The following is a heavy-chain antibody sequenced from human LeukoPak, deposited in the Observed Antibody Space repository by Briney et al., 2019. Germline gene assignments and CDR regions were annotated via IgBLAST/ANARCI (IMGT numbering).Heavy chain of an antibody. Sequence: GSLKLSCAASGFTFSSYAMHWVRQAPGKGLEYVSAISSSGGTTYYANSVKGRFTISRDNSKNTLDLQMGSLRGEDMAVYYCARASSTVTGRADYWGQGTLVTVSS. V-gene: IGHV3-64*01. D-gene: IGHD4-11*01. CDR2: ISSSGGTT. CDR3: ARASSTVTGRADY. CDR1: GFTFSSYA. J-gene: IGHJ4*02.